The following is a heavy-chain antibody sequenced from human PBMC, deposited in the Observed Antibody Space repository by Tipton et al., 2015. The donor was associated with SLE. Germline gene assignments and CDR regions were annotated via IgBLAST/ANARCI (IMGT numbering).Heavy chain of an antibody. Sequence: TLSLTCTVSGGSISSYYWSWIRQPPGKGLEWIGYIYTSGSTYYNPSLKSRVTISVDTSKNQFSLKLSSVTAADTAVYYCARTSTYYDFWSGSYYYYYYMDVWGKGTTVTVSS. J-gene: IGHJ6*03. CDR1: GGSISSYY. V-gene: IGHV4-4*08. D-gene: IGHD3-3*01. CDR2: IYTSGST. CDR3: ARTSTYYDFWSGSYYYYYYMDV.